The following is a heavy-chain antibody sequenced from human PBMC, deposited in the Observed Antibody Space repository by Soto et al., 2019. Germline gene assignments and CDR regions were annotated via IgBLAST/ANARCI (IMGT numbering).Heavy chain of an antibody. J-gene: IGHJ4*02. CDR2: IRGSGADE. Sequence: LRLSCAAWKSIVTGYGMHWVRQTPGKGLEWVSVIRGSGADEHYADSVKGRFTISRDNSKNTLFLQMNSLRPEDTAVYYCAKDVAYDDSSSPFDYWGQGTLVTVSS. CDR1: KSIVTGYG. V-gene: IGHV3-33*06. CDR3: AKDVAYDDSSSPFDY. D-gene: IGHD3-3*01.